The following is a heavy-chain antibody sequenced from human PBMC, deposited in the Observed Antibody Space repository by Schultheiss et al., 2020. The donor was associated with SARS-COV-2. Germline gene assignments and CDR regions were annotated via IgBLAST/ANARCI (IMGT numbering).Heavy chain of an antibody. V-gene: IGHV3-7*01. CDR1: GFTFTNYW. CDR2: INENGRER. CDR3: AREGVHSVGLWYFDL. Sequence: GGSLRLSCAASGFTFTNYWMTWVRQAPGKGLERVANINENGRERSYLDSVRGRFTISRDNAKNSLYLQMNDLRAEDTAVYYCAREGVHSVGLWYFDLWGRGTLVTVSS. J-gene: IGHJ2*01. D-gene: IGHD1-26*01.